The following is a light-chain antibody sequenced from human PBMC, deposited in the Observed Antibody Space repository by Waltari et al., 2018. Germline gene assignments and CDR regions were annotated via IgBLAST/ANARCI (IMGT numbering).Light chain of an antibody. V-gene: IGLV2-11*01. CDR2: DVS. CDR1: SSDVGGYNY. CDR3: SSYTSSSTRV. J-gene: IGLJ1*01. Sequence: QSALTQPRSVSGSPGQSVTISCPGTSSDVGGYNYVYWYQQHPGKAPKLMIYDVSKRPSGVPDRFSGSKSGNTASLTISGLQAEDEADYYCSSYTSSSTRVFGTGTKVTVL.